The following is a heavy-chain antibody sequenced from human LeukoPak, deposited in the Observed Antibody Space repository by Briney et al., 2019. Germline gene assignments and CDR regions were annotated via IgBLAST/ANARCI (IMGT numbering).Heavy chain of an antibody. V-gene: IGHV1-2*02. D-gene: IGHD2-15*01. CDR2: INPKSGGT. Sequence: ASVKVSCKASGYTFTDYYIHWMWQASGQGLEWMGWINPKSGGTDYAQKFQGRVTMTKDTSISTVYMELRGLGPEDTALYYCAKVSKLGCSGGTCYSASDYWGQGTLVTVSS. CDR1: GYTFTDYY. CDR3: AKVSKLGCSGGTCYSASDY. J-gene: IGHJ4*02.